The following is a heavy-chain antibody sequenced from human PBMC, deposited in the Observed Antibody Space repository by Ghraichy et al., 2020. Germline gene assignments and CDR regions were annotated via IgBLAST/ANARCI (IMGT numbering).Heavy chain of an antibody. CDR3: AREEWYSESYRHLAY. V-gene: IGHV3-53*04. CDR2: IYSGGST. D-gene: IGHD1-26*01. Sequence: WVSVIYSGGSTYYADSVKGRFTISRHNSRNTPYLQMTSLRAEYTAVYYCAREEWYSESYRHLAYWGQG. J-gene: IGHJ4*02.